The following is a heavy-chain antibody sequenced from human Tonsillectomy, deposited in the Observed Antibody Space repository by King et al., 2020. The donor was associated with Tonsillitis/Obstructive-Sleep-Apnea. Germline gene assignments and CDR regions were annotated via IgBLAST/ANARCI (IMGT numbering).Heavy chain of an antibody. Sequence: VQLVESGGGVVQPGRSLRLSCAASGFTFSSYAMHWVRQAPGKGLEWVAVISYDGSNKYYAHSVKGRVTISRDNSKNTLYLLMNSLRAEDTAVYYCARSPGGAYYFYHGMDVWGQGTTVTVSS. CDR1: GFTFSSYA. D-gene: IGHD3-16*01. V-gene: IGHV3-30*04. J-gene: IGHJ6*02. CDR2: ISYDGSNK. CDR3: ARSPGGAYYFYHGMDV.